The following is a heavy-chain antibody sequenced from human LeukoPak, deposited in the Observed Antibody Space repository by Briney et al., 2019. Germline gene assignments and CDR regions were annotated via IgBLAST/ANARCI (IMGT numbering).Heavy chain of an antibody. CDR2: GDYSGGT. CDR3: AGERGEEYSSGWYKTNYFYN. Sequence: SSETLSLTCTISGDPFTSVTDYWAWIRQPPGKGLEWIASGDYSGGTYYNPSLESRVAISADMSKNQISLKLTSVTGADTAVYYCAGERGEEYSSGWYKTNYFYNWGQGIRVTVSS. V-gene: IGHV4-39*07. J-gene: IGHJ4*02. D-gene: IGHD6-19*01. CDR1: GDPFTSVTDY.